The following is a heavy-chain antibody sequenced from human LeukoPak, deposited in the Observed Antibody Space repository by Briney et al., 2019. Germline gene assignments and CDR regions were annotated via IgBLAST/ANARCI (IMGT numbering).Heavy chain of an antibody. CDR3: ARDPSRLLNGGRLDF. CDR1: EFTFGSYA. Sequence: GRSLRLSCVASEFTFGSYAIHWVRQAPGKGLEWVSVISYDGRTTYLSDSVKGRFSTSRDNSKNTVNLQMNSLRDEDTAVYYCARDPSRLLNGGRLDFWGQGTLVTVSS. D-gene: IGHD7-27*01. V-gene: IGHV3-30*04. J-gene: IGHJ4*02. CDR2: ISYDGRTT.